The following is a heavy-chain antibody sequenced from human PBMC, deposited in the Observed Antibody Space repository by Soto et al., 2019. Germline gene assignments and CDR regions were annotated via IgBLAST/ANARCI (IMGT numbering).Heavy chain of an antibody. V-gene: IGHV3-30*18. Sequence: QVQLVESGGDVVQPGTSLRLSCAASGFTFSGYGMHWVRQAPGRGLDWVAVVSNDGTVQHYADSVKGRFTISRDNSKNMLYLKINSLRADDPDVYYCAQEVHSRGWGTYFQDWGQGPLVTVSS. CDR1: GFTFSGYG. D-gene: IGHD6-19*01. CDR3: AQEVHSRGWGTYFQD. J-gene: IGHJ1*01. CDR2: VSNDGTVQ.